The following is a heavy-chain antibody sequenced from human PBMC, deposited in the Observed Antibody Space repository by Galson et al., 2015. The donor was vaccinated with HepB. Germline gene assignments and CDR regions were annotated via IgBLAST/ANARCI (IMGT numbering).Heavy chain of an antibody. CDR2: IGSAGDT. V-gene: IGHV3-13*01. Sequence: SLRLSCAASGFIFSNYDLHWVRQATGKGLEWVSVIGSAGDTFYSDSVKGRSTISREKVKNSLYLHMNSLRDGDTAVYYCARGSAVAGAAHLDYWGQGALVTVSS. CDR1: GFIFSNYD. J-gene: IGHJ4*02. CDR3: ARGSAVAGAAHLDY. D-gene: IGHD6-19*01.